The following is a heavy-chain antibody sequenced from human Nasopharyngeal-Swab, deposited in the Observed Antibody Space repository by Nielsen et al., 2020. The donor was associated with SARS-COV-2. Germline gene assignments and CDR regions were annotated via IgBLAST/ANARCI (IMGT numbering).Heavy chain of an antibody. V-gene: IGHV3-33*01. Sequence: GGSLRLSCAASGFTFSSYGMHWVRQAPGKGLEWVAVLWYDGSNKYYADSVKGRFTISRDNSKNTLYLQMNSLRAEDTAVYYCARDHSPTYITIFGVGFSWFDPWGQGTLVTVSS. CDR3: ARDHSPTYITIFGVGFSWFDP. CDR1: GFTFSSYG. CDR2: LWYDGSNK. D-gene: IGHD3-3*01. J-gene: IGHJ5*02.